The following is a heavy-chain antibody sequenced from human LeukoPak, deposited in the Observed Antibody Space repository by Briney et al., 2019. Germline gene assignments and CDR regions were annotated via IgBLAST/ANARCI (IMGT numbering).Heavy chain of an antibody. V-gene: IGHV3-53*01. Sequence: GGSLRLSCAASGFTVSSNYMSWVRQAPGKGLEWVSVIYSCGSTYYADSVKGRFTISRDNSKNTLYLQMNSLRAEDTAVYYCARHYSSGWSDAFDIWGQGTMVTVSS. CDR2: IYSCGST. CDR1: GFTVSSNY. CDR3: ARHYSSGWSDAFDI. D-gene: IGHD6-19*01. J-gene: IGHJ3*02.